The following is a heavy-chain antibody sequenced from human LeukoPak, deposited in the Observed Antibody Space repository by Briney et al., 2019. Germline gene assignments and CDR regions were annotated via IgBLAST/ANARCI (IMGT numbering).Heavy chain of an antibody. D-gene: IGHD5-12*01. Sequence: GGSLRLSCAASGFTFSSSGMHWVRQAPGKGLEWVAVILYNGSNKYYADSVKGRFTISRDNAKNSLYLQMNSLRAEDTAVYYCARDGGYPLAYYGMDVWGQGTTVTVSS. V-gene: IGHV3-33*01. CDR1: GFTFSSSG. J-gene: IGHJ6*02. CDR2: ILYNGSNK. CDR3: ARDGGYPLAYYGMDV.